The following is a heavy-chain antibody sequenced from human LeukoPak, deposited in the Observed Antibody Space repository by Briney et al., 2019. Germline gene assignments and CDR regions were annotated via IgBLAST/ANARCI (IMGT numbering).Heavy chain of an antibody. D-gene: IGHD2-8*01. J-gene: IGHJ6*02. CDR2: ISDSGGNT. CDR1: GFTFSSYA. CDR3: ARLTNARTPLPYYYYYGMHV. Sequence: GGSLRLSCAASGFTFSSYAMSWVRQAPGKGLEWVSIISDSGGNTDYADSVKGRFTISRDNSKNTLYLQMNSLRAEDTAVYYCARLTNARTPLPYYYYYGMHVWGQGTTVTVSS. V-gene: IGHV3-23*01.